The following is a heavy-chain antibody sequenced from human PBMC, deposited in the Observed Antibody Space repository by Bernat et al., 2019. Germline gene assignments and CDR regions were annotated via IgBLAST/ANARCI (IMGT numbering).Heavy chain of an antibody. V-gene: IGHV1-3*01. Sequence: QVQLVQSGAEVKKPGSSVKVSCKASGGTFSSYAISWVRQAPGQGLEWMGGINAGNGNTEYSQKFQGRVTITRDASASTAYMELSSLRSEDTAVYYCARRTVGAYDYWGQGTLVTVSS. J-gene: IGHJ4*02. CDR2: INAGNGNT. CDR1: GGTFSSYA. CDR3: ARRTVGAYDY. D-gene: IGHD1-26*01.